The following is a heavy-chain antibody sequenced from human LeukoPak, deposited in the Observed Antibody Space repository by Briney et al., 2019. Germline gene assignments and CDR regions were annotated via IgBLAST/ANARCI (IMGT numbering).Heavy chain of an antibody. D-gene: IGHD3-10*01. CDR1: AYTFTDYY. J-gene: IGHJ4*02. Sequence: ASVKVSCKASAYTFTDYYIHWVRQAPGQGLEWMGWISPNSGGTNSAQTFQGRVTMTRDTSISTTYMDLGSLGSDDTAVYYCARDGEYGTGSYYRGCFDYWGQGTLVTVSS. CDR3: ARDGEYGTGSYYRGCFDY. V-gene: IGHV1-2*02. CDR2: ISPNSGGT.